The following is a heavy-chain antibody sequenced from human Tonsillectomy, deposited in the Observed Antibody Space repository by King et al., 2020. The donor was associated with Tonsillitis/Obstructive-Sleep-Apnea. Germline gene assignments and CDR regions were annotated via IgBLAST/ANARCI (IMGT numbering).Heavy chain of an antibody. V-gene: IGHV3-9*01. CDR1: GFTFDDYA. CDR3: AKDHVLAGYFYYMDV. J-gene: IGHJ6*03. CDR2: ISWNSRRI. D-gene: IGHD2-21*01. Sequence: VQLVESGGGLVQPGRSLRLSCAASGFTFDDYAMHWVRQTPGKGLEWVSGISWNSRRIGYADSVKGRFTISRDNAKSSLYLEMNSLRVEDTALYYCAKDHVLAGYFYYMDVWGKGTTVTVS.